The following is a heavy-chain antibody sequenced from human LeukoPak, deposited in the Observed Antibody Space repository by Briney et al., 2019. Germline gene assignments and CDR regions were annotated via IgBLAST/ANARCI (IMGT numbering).Heavy chain of an antibody. CDR2: IWYDGSNK. Sequence: GGSLRLSCAASGFTFSSYGMHWVRQAPGKGLEWVAVIWYDGSNKYYADSVKGRFTISRDNPKNTLYLQMNSLRAEDTAVYYCARDQEQAARPHCMDVWGQGTTVTVSS. CDR3: ARDQEQAARPHCMDV. V-gene: IGHV3-33*01. D-gene: IGHD6-6*01. J-gene: IGHJ6*02. CDR1: GFTFSSYG.